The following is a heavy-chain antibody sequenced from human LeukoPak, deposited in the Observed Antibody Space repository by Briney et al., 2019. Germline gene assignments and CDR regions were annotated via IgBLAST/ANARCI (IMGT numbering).Heavy chain of an antibody. CDR3: TTALYYDSSGYYYNY. V-gene: IGHV3-15*01. J-gene: IGHJ4*02. D-gene: IGHD3-22*01. CDR2: IKSKTDGGTT. CDR1: GFTFSNAW. Sequence: GGSLRLSCAASGFTFSNAWMSWVRQAPGKGLEWVGRIKSKTDGGTTDYAAPVKGRFTISRDDSKNTLYLQMNSLKTEDTAVYYCTTALYYDSSGYYYNYWGQGTLVTVSS.